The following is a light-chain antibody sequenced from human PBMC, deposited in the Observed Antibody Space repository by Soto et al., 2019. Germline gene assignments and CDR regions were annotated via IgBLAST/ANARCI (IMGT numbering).Light chain of an antibody. CDR2: KAS. V-gene: IGKV1-5*03. J-gene: IGKJ1*01. CDR3: QQSYYNPT. Sequence: DIQMTQSPSTLSASVGDRVTTTCRASESIDSWLAWHQQKPGRAPKLLISKASSLESGVPSRFSGSGSGTDFTLTISSLQREDFATYYCQQSYYNPTFGQGTKVDI. CDR1: ESIDSW.